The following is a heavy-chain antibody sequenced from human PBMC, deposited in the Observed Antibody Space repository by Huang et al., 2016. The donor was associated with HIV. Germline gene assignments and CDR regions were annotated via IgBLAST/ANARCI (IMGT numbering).Heavy chain of an antibody. CDR1: GGSFSDFY. Sequence: QDQLQQWGAGLLKPSETLSITCAVYGGSFSDFYWSWIRQTPGEGLEWIGEISHSGEVNYNPSLRGRVIISVETAKRQFSLTVKSVTADDSSMYYCARARPWWLSNDFDLWGQGSLVTVSS. CDR2: ISHSGEV. J-gene: IGHJ4*02. CDR3: ARARPWWLSNDFDL. D-gene: IGHD2-15*01. V-gene: IGHV4-34*02.